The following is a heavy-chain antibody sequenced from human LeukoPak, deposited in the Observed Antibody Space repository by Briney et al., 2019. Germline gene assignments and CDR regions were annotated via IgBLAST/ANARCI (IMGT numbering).Heavy chain of an antibody. CDR1: GYTFTSYG. Sequence: ASVKVSCKASGYTFTSYGISWVRQAPGQGLEWMGWISAYNGNANYAQKLQGRATMTTDTSTSTAYMELRSLRSDDTAVYYCARVGVEDIVVVPAAAPGVYYFDYWGQGTLVTVSS. CDR3: ARVGVEDIVVVPAAAPGVYYFDY. J-gene: IGHJ4*02. V-gene: IGHV1-18*01. D-gene: IGHD2-2*01. CDR2: ISAYNGNA.